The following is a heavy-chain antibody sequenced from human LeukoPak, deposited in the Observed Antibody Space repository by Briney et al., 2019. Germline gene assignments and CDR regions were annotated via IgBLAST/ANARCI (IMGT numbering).Heavy chain of an antibody. J-gene: IGHJ6*03. CDR3: ARPPRYYYYMGV. V-gene: IGHV1-8*01. CDR1: GYTFTSYG. Sequence: ASVKVSCKASGYTFTSYGINWVRQATGQGLEWMGWMNPNSGNTGYAQKFQGRVTMTRNTSISTAYMELSSLRSEDTAVYYCARPPRYYYYMGVWGKGTTVTVSS. CDR2: MNPNSGNT.